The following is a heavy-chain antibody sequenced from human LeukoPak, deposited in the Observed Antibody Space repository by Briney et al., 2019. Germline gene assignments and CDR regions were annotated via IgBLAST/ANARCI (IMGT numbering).Heavy chain of an antibody. CDR3: ARDSPPRTVDY. CDR2: INPNSGGT. D-gene: IGHD3/OR15-3a*01. J-gene: IGHJ4*02. Sequence: GASAKVSCKASGYTFTGYYMHWVRQAPGQGLEWMGRINPNSGGTNYAQKFQGRVTMTRDTSISTAYMELSRLRSDDTAVYYCARDSPPRTVDYWGQGTLVTVSS. CDR1: GYTFTGYY. V-gene: IGHV1-2*06.